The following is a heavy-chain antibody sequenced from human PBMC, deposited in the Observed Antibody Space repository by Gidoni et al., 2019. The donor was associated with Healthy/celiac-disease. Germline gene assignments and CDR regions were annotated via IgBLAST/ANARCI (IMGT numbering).Heavy chain of an antibody. CDR1: GYSISSGYY. J-gene: IGHJ4*02. Sequence: QVQLQESGPGLVKPSETLSLTCAVSGYSISSGYYWGWIRQPPEKGLEWIGSIYHSGSTYYNPSLKSRVTISVDTSKNQFSLKLSSVTAADTAVYYCARDGGVGGYFDYWGQGTLVTVSS. CDR3: ARDGGVGGYFDY. D-gene: IGHD2-8*02. CDR2: IYHSGST. V-gene: IGHV4-38-2*02.